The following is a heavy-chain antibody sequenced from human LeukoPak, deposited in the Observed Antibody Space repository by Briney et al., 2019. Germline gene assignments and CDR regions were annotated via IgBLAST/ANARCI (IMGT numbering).Heavy chain of an antibody. CDR3: AREPSSGWSGATNDY. V-gene: IGHV1-69*13. J-gene: IGHJ4*02. CDR2: IIPIFGTA. Sequence: SVKVSCKASGGTFSSYAISWVRQAPGQGLEWMGGIIPIFGTANYAQKFQGRVTITADESTSTAYMELSSLRSEDTAVYYCAREPSSGWSGATNDYWGQGTLVTVSS. D-gene: IGHD6-19*01. CDR1: GGTFSSYA.